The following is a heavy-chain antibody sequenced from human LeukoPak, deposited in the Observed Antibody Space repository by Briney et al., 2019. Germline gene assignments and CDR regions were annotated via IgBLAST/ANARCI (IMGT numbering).Heavy chain of an antibody. J-gene: IGHJ4*02. Sequence: GRSLRLSCAASGFTFSSYGMHWVRQAPGKGLEWVAAISYDGSNKYYADSVKGRFTISRDNSKNTLYLQMNSLKAEDTAVYYCATKGGNYYDSSGYPAIWGQGTLVTVSS. CDR3: ATKGGNYYDSSGYPAI. CDR1: GFTFSSYG. D-gene: IGHD3-22*01. CDR2: ISYDGSNK. V-gene: IGHV3-30*03.